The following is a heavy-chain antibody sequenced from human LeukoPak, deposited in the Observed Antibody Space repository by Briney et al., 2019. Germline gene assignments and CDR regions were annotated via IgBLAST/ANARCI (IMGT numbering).Heavy chain of an antibody. CDR2: ISSSSSYI. D-gene: IGHD6-19*01. J-gene: IGHJ4*02. CDR3: VAATPGAREIAIGYSSGWSNT. Sequence: GGSLRLSCAASGFTFSSYSMNRVRQAPGKGLEWVSSISSSSSYIYYADSVKGRFTISRDNAKNSLYLQMNSLRAEDTAVYYCVAATPGAREIAIGYSSGWSNTWGQGTLVTVSS. V-gene: IGHV3-21*04. CDR1: GFTFSSYS.